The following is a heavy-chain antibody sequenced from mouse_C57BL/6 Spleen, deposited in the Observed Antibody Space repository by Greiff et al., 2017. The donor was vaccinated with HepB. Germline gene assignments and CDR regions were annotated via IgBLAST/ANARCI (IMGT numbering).Heavy chain of an antibody. V-gene: IGHV1-26*01. Sequence: VQLQQSGPELVKPGASVKISCKASGYTFTDYYMNWVKQSHGKSLEWIGDINPNNGGTSYNQKFKGKATLTVDKSSSTAYMELRSLTSEDSAVYYCARNRGYYGSSYGYFDVGGTGTTVTVSS. J-gene: IGHJ1*03. CDR3: ARNRGYYGSSYGYFDV. CDR1: GYTFTDYY. D-gene: IGHD1-1*01. CDR2: INPNNGGT.